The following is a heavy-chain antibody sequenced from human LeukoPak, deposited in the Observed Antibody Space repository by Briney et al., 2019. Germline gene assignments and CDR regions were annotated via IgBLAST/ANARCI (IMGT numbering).Heavy chain of an antibody. Sequence: GGSLRLSCAASRFTISSSYMNWVRQAPGKGLEWVSVIYSGGSTYYADSVKGRFTISRDNSKNTLYLQRNSLRAEDTAVYYCARGCSDGSCYDYWGQGTLVTVSS. J-gene: IGHJ4*02. V-gene: IGHV3-53*01. CDR1: RFTISSSY. CDR2: IYSGGST. D-gene: IGHD2-15*01. CDR3: ARGCSDGSCYDY.